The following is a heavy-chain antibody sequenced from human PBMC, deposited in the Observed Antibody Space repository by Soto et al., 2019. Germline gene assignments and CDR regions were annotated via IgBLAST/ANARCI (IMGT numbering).Heavy chain of an antibody. CDR3: ARDLAPYSSSSYYYGMDV. V-gene: IGHV1-18*01. Sequence: GPSAKVSYRASDYTFTSYGISWVRQAPGQGLEWMGWISAYNGNTNYAQKLQGRVTMTTDTSTSTAYMELRSLRSDDTAVYYCARDLAPYSSSSYYYGMDVWGQGTTVTVSS. CDR2: ISAYNGNT. D-gene: IGHD6-6*01. J-gene: IGHJ6*02. CDR1: DYTFTSYG.